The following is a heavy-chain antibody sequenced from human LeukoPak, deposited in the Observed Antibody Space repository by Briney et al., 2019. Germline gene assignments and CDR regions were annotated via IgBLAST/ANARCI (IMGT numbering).Heavy chain of an antibody. V-gene: IGHV4-34*01. Sequence: SETLSLTCAVYGGSFSGYYWSWIRQPPGKGLEWIGEINHSGSTNYNPSLKSRVTISVDTSKNQFSLKLSSVTAADTAVYYCARGHWAGGAASNWFDPWGQGTLVTVSS. CDR2: INHSGST. CDR3: ARGHWAGGAASNWFDP. J-gene: IGHJ5*02. CDR1: GGSFSGYY. D-gene: IGHD3-16*01.